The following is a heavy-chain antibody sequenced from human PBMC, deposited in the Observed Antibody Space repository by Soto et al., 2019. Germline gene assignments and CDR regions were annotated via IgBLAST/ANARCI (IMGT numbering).Heavy chain of an antibody. CDR2: IYYSGST. V-gene: IGHV4-59*01. D-gene: IGHD3-10*01. CDR1: GGSISSYY. Sequence: SETLSLTCTVSGGSISSYYWSWIRQPPGKGLEWIGYIYYSGSTNYNPSLKSRVTISVDTSKNQFSLKLSSVTAADTAVYYCARANLEIWFGERNYYYYYMDVWGKGTTVTVSS. J-gene: IGHJ6*03. CDR3: ARANLEIWFGERNYYYYYMDV.